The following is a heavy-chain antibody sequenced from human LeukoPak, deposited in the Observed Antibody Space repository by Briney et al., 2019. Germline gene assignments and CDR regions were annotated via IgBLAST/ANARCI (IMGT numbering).Heavy chain of an antibody. D-gene: IGHD2-2*01. CDR1: GDSISSSRYY. Sequence: PSETLSLTCTVSGDSISSSRYYWGWIRLPPGKGLVWIGTIFYTGSTYYNPSLKSRATMSVDTSKNQFSLKLSAVTAADTAVYYCATYTGWVVPAVRGDDCWGQGTPVTVSS. J-gene: IGHJ4*02. CDR3: ATYTGWVVPAVRGDDC. V-gene: IGHV4-39*01. CDR2: IFYTGST.